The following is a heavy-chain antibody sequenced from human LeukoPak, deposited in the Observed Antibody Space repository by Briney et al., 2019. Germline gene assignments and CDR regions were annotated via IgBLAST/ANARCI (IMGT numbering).Heavy chain of an antibody. CDR1: GGSISSYY. J-gene: IGHJ4*02. CDR2: IYYSGST. Sequence: SETLSLTCTVSGGSISSYYWSWIRQPPGKGLEWIGYIYYSGSTNYNPSLKSRVTISVDTSKNQFSLKLNSVTAADTAVYYCARSMQVNGDYVWYYFGYWGQGTLVTVSS. CDR3: ARSMQVNGDYVWYYFGY. V-gene: IGHV4-59*01. D-gene: IGHD4-17*01.